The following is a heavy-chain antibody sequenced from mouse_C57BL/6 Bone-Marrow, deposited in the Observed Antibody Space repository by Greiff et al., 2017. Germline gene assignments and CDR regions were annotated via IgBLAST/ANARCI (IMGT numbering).Heavy chain of an antibody. CDR2: IYPNSGST. V-gene: IGHV1-64*01. D-gene: IGHD2-1*01. J-gene: IGHJ4*01. CDR1: GYTFTSYW. Sequence: QVQLQQPGAELVKPGASVKLSCKASGYTFTSYWMHWVKQRPGQGLEWIGMIYPNSGSTNYNEKFKSKATLTVDKSSSTAYMQLSSLTSEDSAVDYCARGGAYGNYDYAMDYWGQGTSVTVSS. CDR3: ARGGAYGNYDYAMDY.